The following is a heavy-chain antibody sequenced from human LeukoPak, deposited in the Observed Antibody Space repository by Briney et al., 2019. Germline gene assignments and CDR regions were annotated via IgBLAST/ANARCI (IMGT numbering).Heavy chain of an antibody. J-gene: IGHJ4*02. CDR2: INPNNGGT. CDR3: VSQQVVPL. V-gene: IGHV1-2*02. Sequence: ASVTVSCKSSGYTFTVYYMHWVRQAPGQGLEWMGWINPNNGGTNYAQKSQGRVTMARDTSISTAYMELSSLRSDDTAVYYCVSQQVVPLWGQGTLVTVSS. D-gene: IGHD6-13*01. CDR1: GYTFTVYY.